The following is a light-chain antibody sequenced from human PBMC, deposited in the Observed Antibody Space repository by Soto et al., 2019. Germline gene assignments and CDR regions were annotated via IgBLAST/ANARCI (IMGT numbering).Light chain of an antibody. CDR1: QNIGAY. V-gene: IGKV1-39*01. CDR2: AAS. CDR3: QQTYSSAYT. Sequence: DIQVTQSPPILSASVGDEVTITCRASQNIGAYLNWYQHKPGKAPKLLIYAASTLQRGVPSRFSGGRSGTDFTFTISSLQPEDFATYFCQQTYSSAYTFGQGTKVDIK. J-gene: IGKJ2*01.